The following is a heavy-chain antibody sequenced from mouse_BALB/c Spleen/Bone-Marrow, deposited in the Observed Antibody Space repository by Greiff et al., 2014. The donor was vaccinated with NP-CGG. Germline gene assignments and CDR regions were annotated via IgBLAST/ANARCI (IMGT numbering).Heavy chain of an antibody. V-gene: IGHV14-3*02. D-gene: IGHD2-14*01. CDR1: GFNIKDTY. J-gene: IGHJ4*01. CDR2: IDPANGNT. Sequence: VQLKQSGAELVKPGASVKLSCTASGFNIKDTYMHWVKQRHEQGLEWIGRIDPANGNTKYDPKFQGKATITADTSSNTAYLQLNSLTSEDTAVYYCAQGYDWAMDYWGQGTSVTVSS. CDR3: AQGYDWAMDY.